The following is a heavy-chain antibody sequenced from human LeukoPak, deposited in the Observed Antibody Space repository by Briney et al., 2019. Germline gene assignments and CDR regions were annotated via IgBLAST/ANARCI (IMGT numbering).Heavy chain of an antibody. D-gene: IGHD5-12*01. V-gene: IGHV5-51*01. CDR1: GYRFTNYW. CDR3: ARRSGYVRGIFDY. CDR2: IYPGDSDT. Sequence: GESLKISCKGSGYRFTNYWIGWVRQMPGKGLEWMGIIYPGDSDTRYSPSFQGQVTISADKSISTAYLQWSSLKASDTAMYYCARRSGYVRGIFDYWGQGTLVTVSS. J-gene: IGHJ4*02.